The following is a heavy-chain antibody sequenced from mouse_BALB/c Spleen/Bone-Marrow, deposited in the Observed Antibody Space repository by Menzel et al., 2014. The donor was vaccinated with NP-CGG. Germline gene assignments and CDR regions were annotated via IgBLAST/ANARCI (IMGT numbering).Heavy chain of an antibody. CDR3: ARIGRARGYAMDY. V-gene: IGHV5-17*02. D-gene: IGHD3-3*01. J-gene: IGHJ4*01. Sequence: EVQVVESGGGLVQPGGSRKLSCAASGITFRNFGMHWVRQAPEKGLEWVAYISSGSSTIYYADTLKGRFTISRDNPKNTLFLQMTSLRSEDTAMYYCARIGRARGYAMDYWGQETSVTVSS. CDR2: ISSGSSTI. CDR1: GITFRNFG.